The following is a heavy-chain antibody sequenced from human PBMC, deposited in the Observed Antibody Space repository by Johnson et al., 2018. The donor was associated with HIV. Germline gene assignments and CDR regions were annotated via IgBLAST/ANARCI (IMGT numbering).Heavy chain of an antibody. J-gene: IGHJ3*02. CDR3: AKARGIVGATGAFDI. CDR2: IRYDGSNK. CDR1: GFTFSSYG. Sequence: VQLVESGGGVVQPGGSLRLSCAASGFTFSSYGMHWVRQAPGKGLEWVAFIRYDGSNKYYADSVKGRFTISRDNSKNTLYLQMNSLRAEDTAVYYCAKARGIVGATGAFDIWGQGTMVTVSS. D-gene: IGHD1-26*01. V-gene: IGHV3-30*02.